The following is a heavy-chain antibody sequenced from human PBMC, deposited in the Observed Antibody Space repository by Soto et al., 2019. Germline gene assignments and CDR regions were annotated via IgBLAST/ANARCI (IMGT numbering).Heavy chain of an antibody. CDR3: ARVERWLQF. J-gene: IGHJ4*02. CDR2: ISVSGGDT. Sequence: GGSLRLSCAASGFTFTKYVMSWVRQVPGKGLEWVAAISVSGGDTFYADSVKGRFIISRDNTKNTLYLQMNSLRAEDTAVYYCARVERWLQFRGQGTLVTVSS. V-gene: IGHV3-23*01. CDR1: GFTFTKYV. D-gene: IGHD5-12*01.